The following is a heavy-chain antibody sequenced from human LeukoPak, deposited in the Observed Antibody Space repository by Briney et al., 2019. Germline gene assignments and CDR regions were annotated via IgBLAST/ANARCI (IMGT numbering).Heavy chain of an antibody. CDR2: IYYSGST. D-gene: IGHD2-2*01. CDR3: ARDHCSSTSCRSY. CDR1: GGSISSGDYY. V-gene: IGHV4-30-4*08. J-gene: IGHJ4*02. Sequence: SETLSLTCTVSGGSISSGDYYWSWIRQPPGKGLEWIGYIYYSGSTYYNPSLKSRVTISVDTSKNQFSLKLSSVTAADTAVYYCARDHCSSTSCRSYWGQGTLVTVSS.